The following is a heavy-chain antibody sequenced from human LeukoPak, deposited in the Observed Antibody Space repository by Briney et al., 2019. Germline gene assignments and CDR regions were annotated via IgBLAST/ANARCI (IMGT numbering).Heavy chain of an antibody. Sequence: PSETLSLTCTVSGGSISSSSYYWGWIRQPPGKGLEWIGSIYYSGSTYYNPSLKSRVTISVDTSKNQFSLKLSSVTAADTAVYYCARVGYYYDSSGYLYFDHWGQGTLVTVSS. CDR2: IYYSGST. CDR1: GGSISSSSYY. J-gene: IGHJ4*02. V-gene: IGHV4-39*07. CDR3: ARVGYYYDSSGYLYFDH. D-gene: IGHD3-22*01.